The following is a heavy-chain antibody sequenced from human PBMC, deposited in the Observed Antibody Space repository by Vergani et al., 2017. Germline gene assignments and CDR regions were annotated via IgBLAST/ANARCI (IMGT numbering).Heavy chain of an antibody. CDR1: GYSITSRLDY. CDR2: MYHSGTT. J-gene: IGHJ4*02. CDR3: ARHQIGRYTEY. Sequence: QVQLQESGPGLVKPSETLSLTCAVSGYSITSRLDYWGWIRQTPGKGLEWIGSMYHSGTTYYNPSLKSRATLSVDTSKNQISLQVTSVTAADTAVYYCARHQIGRYTEYWGQGILVTVSS. D-gene: IGHD1-14*01. V-gene: IGHV4-39*01.